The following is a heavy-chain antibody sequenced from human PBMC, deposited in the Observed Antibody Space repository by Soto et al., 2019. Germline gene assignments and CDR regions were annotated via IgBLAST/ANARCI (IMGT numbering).Heavy chain of an antibody. Sequence: GGSLRLSCAASGFSFSEYSMNWVRQAPGKGLEWVSFIDLSGTTTYYRDSVKGRFTISKDKSMNTVYLQMNSLRVEDTAIYYCTIDCFADRIYFFDYWGQGALVTVSS. CDR2: IDLSGTTT. J-gene: IGHJ4*02. D-gene: IGHD2-15*01. V-gene: IGHV3-23*03. CDR3: TIDCFADRIYFFDY. CDR1: GFSFSEYS.